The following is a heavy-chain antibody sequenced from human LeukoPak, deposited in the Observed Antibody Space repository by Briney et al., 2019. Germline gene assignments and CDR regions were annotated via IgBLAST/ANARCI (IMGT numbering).Heavy chain of an antibody. CDR3: ARMDADSSGWYNVDY. V-gene: IGHV4-34*01. Sequence: SETLSLTCAVYGGSFSGYYWSWIRQPPGKGLEWIGEINHSGRTNYNTSLKSRVTISVDTSKNQCSLKLSSVTAADTAVYYCARMDADSSGWYNVDYWGQGTLVTVSS. CDR1: GGSFSGYY. D-gene: IGHD6-19*01. J-gene: IGHJ4*02. CDR2: INHSGRT.